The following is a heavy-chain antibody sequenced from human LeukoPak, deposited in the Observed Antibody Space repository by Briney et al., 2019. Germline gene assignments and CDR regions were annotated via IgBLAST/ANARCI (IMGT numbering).Heavy chain of an antibody. CDR3: AREGTGYVNDAFDI. Sequence: GSLRLSCAASGFTFSSYSMNWVRQAPGKGLEWVSYISSSSSTIYYADSVKGRFTISRDNAKNSLYLQMNSLRAEDTAVYYCAREGTGYVNDAFDIWGQGTMVTVSS. D-gene: IGHD5-12*01. CDR1: GFTFSSYS. V-gene: IGHV3-48*01. J-gene: IGHJ3*02. CDR2: ISSSSSTI.